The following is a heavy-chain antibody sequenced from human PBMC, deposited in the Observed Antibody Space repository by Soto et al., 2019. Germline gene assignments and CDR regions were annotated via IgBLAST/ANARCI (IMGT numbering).Heavy chain of an antibody. V-gene: IGHV3-48*03. Sequence: HPWGPLRVSCTGFGFHFIIYEMNRVGQAQVKGLERVSYSRIRGLTIHYADAVKGRFTISRDNAEDSLYPQLDSHRADDTPVYYYARTPVAARPSGVYLGQGTLVTVSS. D-gene: IGHD6-6*01. CDR1: GFHFIIYE. CDR3: ARTPVAARPSGVY. CDR2: SRIRGLTI. J-gene: IGHJ4*02.